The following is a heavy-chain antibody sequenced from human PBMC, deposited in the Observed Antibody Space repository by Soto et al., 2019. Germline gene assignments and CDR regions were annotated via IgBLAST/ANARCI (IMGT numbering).Heavy chain of an antibody. CDR2: ISWNSGSI. CDR1: GFTFDDYA. V-gene: IGHV3-9*01. D-gene: IGHD2-2*01. J-gene: IGHJ4*02. CDR3: AKDRDGDYQLIYYLDD. Sequence: GGSLRLSCAASGFTFDDYAMHWVRQAPGKGLEWVSGISWNSGSIGYADSVKGRFTISRDNAKNSLYLQMNSLRAEDTALYYCAKDRDGDYQLIYYLDDWGQGTLVTVSS.